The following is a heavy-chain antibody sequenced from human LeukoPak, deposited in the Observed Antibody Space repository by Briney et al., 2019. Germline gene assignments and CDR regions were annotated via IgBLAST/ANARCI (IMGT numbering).Heavy chain of an antibody. CDR1: GYTFTNYW. Sequence: GESLKISCKGSGYTFTNYWIGWVRQMPGKGLEWMGIIWPSDSDTRYSPSFQGQVTISADKSASTAYLQWSSLKASDAAMYYCARRYSSGLFDAFDVWGQGTMVTVSS. J-gene: IGHJ3*01. CDR3: ARRYSSGLFDAFDV. D-gene: IGHD6-19*01. CDR2: IWPSDSDT. V-gene: IGHV5-51*01.